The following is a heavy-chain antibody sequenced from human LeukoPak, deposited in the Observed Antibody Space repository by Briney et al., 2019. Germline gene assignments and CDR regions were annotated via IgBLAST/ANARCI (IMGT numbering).Heavy chain of an antibody. CDR1: GYTFTSYD. Sequence: ASVKVSCKASGYTFTSYDINWVRQATGQGLEWMGWMSPNSGNTGYAQKFQGRVTITRNTSISTAYMELSSLRSEDTAVYYCARAAYSSSWSYYYYYMDVWGKGTTVTVSS. D-gene: IGHD6-13*01. J-gene: IGHJ6*03. V-gene: IGHV1-8*03. CDR2: MSPNSGNT. CDR3: ARAAYSSSWSYYYYYMDV.